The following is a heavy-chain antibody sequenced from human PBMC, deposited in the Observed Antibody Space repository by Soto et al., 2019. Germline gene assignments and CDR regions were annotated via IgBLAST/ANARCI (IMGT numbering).Heavy chain of an antibody. Sequence: EVQLLESGGGLVQPGGSLRLSCAASGFTFSSYAMSWVCQAPGKGLEWVSAISGSGGTTYYADSVKGRFTISRDNSKNSLYLQMNSLRAEDTAVYYCARDLRDDFWSGYYYYYYYGMDVWGQGTTVTVSS. CDR1: GFTFSSYA. D-gene: IGHD3-3*01. J-gene: IGHJ6*02. CDR2: ISGSGGTT. V-gene: IGHV3-23*01. CDR3: ARDLRDDFWSGYYYYYYYGMDV.